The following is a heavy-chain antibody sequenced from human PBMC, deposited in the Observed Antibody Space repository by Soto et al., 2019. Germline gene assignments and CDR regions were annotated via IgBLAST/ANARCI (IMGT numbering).Heavy chain of an antibody. V-gene: IGHV3-73*01. Sequence: PGGSLRLSCAASGFTFSGSAMHWVRQASGKGLEWVGRIRSKANSYATAYAASVKGRFTISRDDSKNTAYLQMNSLKTEDTAVYYCTRHPRRMDYDSSGYRFDPWGQGTLVTVSS. CDR2: IRSKANSYAT. CDR1: GFTFSGSA. CDR3: TRHPRRMDYDSSGYRFDP. J-gene: IGHJ5*02. D-gene: IGHD3-22*01.